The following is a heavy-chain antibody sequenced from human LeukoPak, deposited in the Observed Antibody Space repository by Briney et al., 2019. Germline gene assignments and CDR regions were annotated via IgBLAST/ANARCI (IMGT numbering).Heavy chain of an antibody. V-gene: IGHV4-4*02. Sequence: MTSGTLSLTCAVSGGSISSSNWWSWVRQPPGKGLEWIGEIYHSGSTNYNPSLKSRVTISVDKSKNQFSLKLSSVTAADTAVYYCARDKRYSGSYPDYWGQGTLVTVSS. CDR3: ARDKRYSGSYPDY. CDR2: IYHSGST. J-gene: IGHJ4*02. D-gene: IGHD1-26*01. CDR1: GGSISSSNW.